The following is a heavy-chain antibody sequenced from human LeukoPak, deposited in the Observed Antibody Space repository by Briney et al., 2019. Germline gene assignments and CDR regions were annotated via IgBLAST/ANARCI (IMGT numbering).Heavy chain of an antibody. CDR3: AKRFSSGWTYFDY. D-gene: IGHD6-19*01. CDR2: ISGGGETT. J-gene: IGHJ4*02. Sequence: GGSLRLSCAVSGFRFSSYAMNWVRQAPGKGLEWVSAISGGGETTFYADSVKGRFTISRDSSKNTLYLQMNSLRAEDTAVYYCAKRFSSGWTYFDYWGQGTLVTVSS. V-gene: IGHV3-23*01. CDR1: GFRFSSYA.